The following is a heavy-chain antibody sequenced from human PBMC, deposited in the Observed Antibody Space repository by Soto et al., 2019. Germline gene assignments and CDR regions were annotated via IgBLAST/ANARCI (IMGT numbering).Heavy chain of an antibody. D-gene: IGHD4-17*01. J-gene: IGHJ4*02. CDR2: ISAHNGKT. CDR3: ARGRYGDY. Sequence: QAHLVQSGPEVKKPGASVKVSCKGSGYIFTSYGIAWVRQAPGQGLEWMGWISAHNGKTEYAQESQGRVTVTRDTSSSTAYLELRRIRSDDKALYYCARGRYGDYWGQGALVTVSS. V-gene: IGHV1-18*01. CDR1: GYIFTSYG.